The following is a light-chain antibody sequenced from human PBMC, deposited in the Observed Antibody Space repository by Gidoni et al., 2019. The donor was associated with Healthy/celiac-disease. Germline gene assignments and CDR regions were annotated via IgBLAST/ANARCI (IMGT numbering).Light chain of an antibody. CDR2: AAS. V-gene: IGKV1-39*01. J-gene: IGKJ1*01. CDR3: QQSYSTPWT. Sequence: DIQMTQSPSSLSASVGDRVTITCRASQSISSYLNWYQQKPRKAPKLLIYAASSLQSRVPSRFSGSGSGTDFTLTISSLQPEDFATYYCQQSYSTPWTFGQGTKVEIK. CDR1: QSISSY.